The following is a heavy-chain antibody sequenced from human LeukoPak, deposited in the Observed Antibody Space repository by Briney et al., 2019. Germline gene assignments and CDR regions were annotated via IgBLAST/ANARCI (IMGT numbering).Heavy chain of an antibody. CDR1: GGXISSGGYY. V-gene: IGHV4-31*03. J-gene: IGHJ3*02. CDR2: IYYSGST. Sequence: SETLSLTCTVSGGXISSGGYYWSWIRQHPGKGLEWIGYIYYSGSTYYNPSLKSRVTISVDTSKNQFSLKLSSVTAADTAVYYCARVPDEGAFDIWGQGTMVTVSS. D-gene: IGHD5-24*01. CDR3: ARVPDEGAFDI.